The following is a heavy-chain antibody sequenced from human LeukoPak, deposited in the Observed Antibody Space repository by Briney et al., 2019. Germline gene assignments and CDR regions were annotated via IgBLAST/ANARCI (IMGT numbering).Heavy chain of an antibody. Sequence: SETLSLTCAVYGGSFSGYYWSWIRQPPGKGLEWIGEINHSGSTNYNPSLKSRVTISVDTSKNQFSLKLSSVTAADTAVYYCARGRGTGFWSGYPPQKRFDPWGQGTLVTVSS. J-gene: IGHJ5*02. D-gene: IGHD3-3*01. CDR1: GGSFSGYY. V-gene: IGHV4-34*01. CDR2: INHSGST. CDR3: ARGRGTGFWSGYPPQKRFDP.